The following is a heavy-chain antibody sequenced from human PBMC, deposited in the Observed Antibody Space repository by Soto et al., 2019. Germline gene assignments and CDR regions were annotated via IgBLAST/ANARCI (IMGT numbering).Heavy chain of an antibody. Sequence: QVQLVQSGAEVKKPGASVRVSCKASGYTFTSYYIHWVRQAPGQGLEWMGIINPSGGTTSYAQKFQGSVTRTRDTSTSTVYMDLGSLRSEDTAVYYCARGMATRYYYYGMDVWGQGTTVTVSS. CDR2: INPSGGTT. V-gene: IGHV1-46*01. CDR3: ARGMATRYYYYGMDV. D-gene: IGHD5-12*01. J-gene: IGHJ6*02. CDR1: GYTFTSYY.